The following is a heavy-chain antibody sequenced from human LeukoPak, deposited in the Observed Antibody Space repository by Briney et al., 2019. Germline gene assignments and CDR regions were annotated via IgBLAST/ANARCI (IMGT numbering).Heavy chain of an antibody. D-gene: IGHD5-18*01. CDR3: ARVVPAVQRPTGWFDP. Sequence: SETLSLTCTVSGGSISSYYWSWIRQPPGKGLEWIGYIYYSGSTNYNPSLKSRVTISVDTSKNQFSLKLSSVTAADTAVYYCARVVPAVQRPTGWFDPWGQGTLVTVSS. V-gene: IGHV4-59*12. J-gene: IGHJ5*02. CDR1: GGSISSYY. CDR2: IYYSGST.